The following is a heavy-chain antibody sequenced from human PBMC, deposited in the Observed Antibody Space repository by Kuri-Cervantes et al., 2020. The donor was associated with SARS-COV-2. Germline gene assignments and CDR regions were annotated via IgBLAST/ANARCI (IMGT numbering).Heavy chain of an antibody. J-gene: IGHJ4*02. CDR3: VRIRAATVIADY. CDR1: GFSFTSGSLG. Sequence: SGPTLVKPTQTLTLTCTFSGFSFTSGSLGVGWIRQPPGKALEWLALIDWDDDKYYKTSLNTRLSISKDTSKDQVVLTMTNMDPVDTATYYCVRIRAATVIADYWGQGTLVTVSS. D-gene: IGHD4-11*01. V-gene: IGHV2-70*01. CDR2: IDWDDDK.